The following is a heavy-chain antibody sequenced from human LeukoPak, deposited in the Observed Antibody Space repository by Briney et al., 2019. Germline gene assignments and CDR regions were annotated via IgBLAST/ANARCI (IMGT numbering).Heavy chain of an antibody. J-gene: IGHJ6*03. V-gene: IGHV1-8*01. CDR2: MNPNSGNT. Sequence: ASVKVSCKASGYTFTSYDINWVRQATGQGLEWMGWMNPNSGNTGYAQKFQGRVTMTRNTSTSTAYMELSSLRSEDTAVYYCARGERYYDFWSGYYTGIGYYYYYYMDVWGKGTTVTVSS. CDR3: ARGERYYDFWSGYYTGIGYYYYYYMDV. CDR1: GYTFTSYD. D-gene: IGHD3-3*01.